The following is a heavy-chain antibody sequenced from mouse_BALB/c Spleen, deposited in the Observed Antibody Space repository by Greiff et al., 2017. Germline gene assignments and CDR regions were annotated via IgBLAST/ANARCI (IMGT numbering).Heavy chain of an antibody. CDR3: ARYSSYLAWFAY. D-gene: IGHD1-1*01. CDR2: IDPANGNT. V-gene: IGHV14-3*02. CDR1: GFNIKDTY. Sequence: VQLQQSGAELVKPGASVKLSCTASGFNIKDTYMHWVKQRPEQGLEWIGRIDPANGNTKYDPKFQGKATITADTSSNTAYLQLSSLTSEDTAVYYCARYSSYLAWFAYWGQGTLVTVSA. J-gene: IGHJ3*01.